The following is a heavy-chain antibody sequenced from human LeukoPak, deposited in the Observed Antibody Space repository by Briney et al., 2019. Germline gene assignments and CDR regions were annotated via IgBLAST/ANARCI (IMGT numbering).Heavy chain of an antibody. D-gene: IGHD2-21*02. CDR3: AKGDLAYCGGDCLLDYFDY. CDR1: GFTFSSYG. V-gene: IGHV3-23*01. Sequence: GGTLRLSCAASGFTFSSYGMSWVRQAPGKGLEWVSAISGSGGSTYYADSVKGRFTISRDNSKNTLYLQMNSLRAEDTAVYYCAKGDLAYCGGDCLLDYFDYWGQGTLVTVSS. CDR2: ISGSGGST. J-gene: IGHJ4*02.